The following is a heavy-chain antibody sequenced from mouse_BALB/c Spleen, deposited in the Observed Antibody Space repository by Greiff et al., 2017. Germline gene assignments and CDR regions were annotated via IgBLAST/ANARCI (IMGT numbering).Heavy chain of an antibody. V-gene: IGHV1S127*01. CDR3: ARYGTTRDAMDY. CDR2: IDPSDSET. J-gene: IGHJ4*01. D-gene: IGHD1-1*01. CDR1: GYSFTSYW. Sequence: VQLQQSGPQLVRPGASVKISCKASGYSFTSYWMHWVKQRPGQGLEWIGMIDPSDSETRLNQKFKDKATLTVDKSSSTAYMQLSSPTSEDSAVYYCARYGTTRDAMDYWGQGTSVTVSS.